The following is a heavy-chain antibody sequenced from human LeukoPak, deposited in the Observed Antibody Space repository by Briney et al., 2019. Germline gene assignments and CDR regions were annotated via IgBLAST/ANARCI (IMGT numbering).Heavy chain of an antibody. CDR3: ARDQEAFDY. J-gene: IGHJ4*02. CDR2: IYPRDGST. V-gene: IGHV1-46*01. Sequence: ASVKVSCRASGYSFTSNYIHWVRQAPGQGLEWMGMIYPRDGSTSYAQKFQGRVTVTRDTSTSTVHMELSGLRSEDTAVYYCARDQEAFDYWGQGTLVTVSS. CDR1: GYSFTSNY.